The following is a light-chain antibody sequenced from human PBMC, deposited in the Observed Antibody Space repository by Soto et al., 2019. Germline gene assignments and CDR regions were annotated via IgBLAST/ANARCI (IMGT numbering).Light chain of an antibody. Sequence: DIQMTQSPSSLSASVGDRVTITCQASQDISNYLNWYQQKPGKAPKLLIYDASNLETGVPSRFSGSGSGTDFTFTISSLQPEDIDIYYCQQYDNLLWTFGQGTKVEI. CDR2: DAS. J-gene: IGKJ1*01. V-gene: IGKV1-33*01. CDR3: QQYDNLLWT. CDR1: QDISNY.